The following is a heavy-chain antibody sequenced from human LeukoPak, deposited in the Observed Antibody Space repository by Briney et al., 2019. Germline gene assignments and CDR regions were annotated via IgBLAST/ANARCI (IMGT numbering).Heavy chain of an antibody. J-gene: IGHJ5*02. D-gene: IGHD3-16*01. CDR2: INHSGST. CDR3: ARSRGGYGDYGSWFDP. V-gene: IGHV4-34*01. CDR1: GGSFSGYY. Sequence: SETLSLTCAVYGGSFSGYYWSWIRQPPGKGLEWIGEINHSGSTNYNPSLKSRVTISVDTSKNQFSLRLSSVTAADTAVYYCARSRGGYGDYGSWFDPWGQGILVTVSS.